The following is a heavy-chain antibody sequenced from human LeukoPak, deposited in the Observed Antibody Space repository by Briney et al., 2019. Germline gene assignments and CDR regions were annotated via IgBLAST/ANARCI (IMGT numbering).Heavy chain of an antibody. CDR3: ARDSYDYVWGSYRYRAFDI. V-gene: IGHV3-33*08. CDR2: IWYDGSNK. Sequence: GGSLRLSCAASGFTFSNYAMNWVRQAPGKGLEWVAVIWYDGSNKYYADSVKGRFTISRDNSKNTLYLQMNSLRAEDTAVYYCARDSYDYVWGSYRYRAFDIWGQGTMVTVSS. CDR1: GFTFSNYA. J-gene: IGHJ3*02. D-gene: IGHD3-16*02.